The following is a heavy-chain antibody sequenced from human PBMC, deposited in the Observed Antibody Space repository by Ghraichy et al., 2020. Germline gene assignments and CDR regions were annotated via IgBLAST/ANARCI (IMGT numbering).Heavy chain of an antibody. CDR3: AAEDYYYYYGMDV. J-gene: IGHJ6*02. Sequence: QTLSLTCAISGDSVSSNSAAWNWIRPSPSRGLEWLGRTYYRSKWYNDYAVSVKSRITINPDTSKNQFSLQLNSVTPEDTAVYYCAAEDYYYYYGMDVWGQXTTVTVSS. V-gene: IGHV6-1*01. CDR1: GDSVSSNSAA. CDR2: TYYRSKWYN.